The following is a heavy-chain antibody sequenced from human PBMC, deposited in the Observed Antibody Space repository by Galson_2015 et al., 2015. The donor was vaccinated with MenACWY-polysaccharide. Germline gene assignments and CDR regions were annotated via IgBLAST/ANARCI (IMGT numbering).Heavy chain of an antibody. D-gene: IGHD1-26*01. CDR2: IFYTGST. CDR3: ARGVGARSRFGL. V-gene: IGHV4-59*12. Sequence: SETLSLTCTVSGGSISRYYWSWIRQPPGKGLEWIGYIFYTGSTNYNPSLKSRLTISVDTSKNQFSLRLTSVTAADTAVYYCARGVGARSRFGLWGQGTLVSVSS. CDR1: GGSISRYY. J-gene: IGHJ5*02.